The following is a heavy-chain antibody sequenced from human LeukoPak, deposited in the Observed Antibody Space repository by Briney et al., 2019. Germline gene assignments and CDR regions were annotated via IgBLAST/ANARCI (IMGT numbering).Heavy chain of an antibody. CDR2: INAGNGNT. D-gene: IGHD5-24*01. CDR3: AREIDRDDYNRFFDY. Sequence: ASVKVSCKASGYTFTDYGMHWVRQAPGQRLEWMGWINAGNGNTKYSQKFQGRVTITRDTSASTAYMEMRSLRSEDTAVYYCAREIDRDDYNRFFDYWGQGILVTVSS. CDR1: GYTFTDYG. J-gene: IGHJ4*02. V-gene: IGHV1-3*01.